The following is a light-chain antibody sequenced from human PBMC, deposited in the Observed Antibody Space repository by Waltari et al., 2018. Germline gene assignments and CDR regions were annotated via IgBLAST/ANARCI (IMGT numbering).Light chain of an antibody. CDR1: RRVLSISNNRNY. CDR2: WAS. V-gene: IGKV4-1*01. CDR3: QQHYSNPV. J-gene: IGKJ5*01. Sequence: DIEMTQSPESLAVSLGERITINCKSGRRVLSISNNRNYLAWVQHKPGQPPKLPLYWASTRTSGVPERFIGSGSGTDFTLTITSLQAEDVAVYYCQQHYSNPVFGQGTRLELK.